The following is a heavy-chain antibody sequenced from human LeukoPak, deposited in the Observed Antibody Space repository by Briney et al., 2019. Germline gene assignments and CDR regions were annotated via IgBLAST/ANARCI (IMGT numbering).Heavy chain of an antibody. CDR1: GYSFTGYH. D-gene: IGHD4-23*01. V-gene: IGHV1-2*02. J-gene: IGHJ4*02. Sequence: GASVKVSCKTSGYSFTGYHIHWVRQAPGQGLEWMGWINPNSGGTNFAQKFPARVTLTRDTSISTVYMELSSLRSDDTAICYCARDSNQDYGGNSADHWGQGTLVTVSS. CDR3: ARDSNQDYGGNSADH. CDR2: INPNSGGT.